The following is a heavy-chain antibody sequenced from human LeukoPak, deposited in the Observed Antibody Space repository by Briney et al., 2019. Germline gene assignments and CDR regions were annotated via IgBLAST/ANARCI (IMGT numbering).Heavy chain of an antibody. Sequence: GGSLRLSCTASGFTFGDYAMSRVRQAPGKGLEWVGFIRSKAYGGTTEYAASVKGRFTISRDDSKSIAYLQMNGLKTEDTAVYYCTREYDYTTFDYWGQGTLVTVSS. V-gene: IGHV3-49*04. CDR2: IRSKAYGGTT. CDR3: TREYDYTTFDY. J-gene: IGHJ4*02. D-gene: IGHD4-11*01. CDR1: GFTFGDYA.